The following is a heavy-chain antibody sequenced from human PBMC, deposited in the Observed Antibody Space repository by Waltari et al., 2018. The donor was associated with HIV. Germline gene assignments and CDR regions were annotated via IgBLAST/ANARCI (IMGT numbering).Heavy chain of an antibody. D-gene: IGHD3-10*01. J-gene: IGHJ4*02. CDR2: MKPHSGDT. CDR1: GYTFTTYD. V-gene: IGHV1-8*01. CDR3: ARGQFTFDS. Sequence: QIQLVQSGPGVKNPGASVKVSCKAFGYTFTTYDINWVRQAPGQGLEWMGWMKPHSGDTGPAQQFPVRLTMTRDTSMSTAFMELNNLRPEDTAIYYCARGQFTFDSWGQGALVTVSS.